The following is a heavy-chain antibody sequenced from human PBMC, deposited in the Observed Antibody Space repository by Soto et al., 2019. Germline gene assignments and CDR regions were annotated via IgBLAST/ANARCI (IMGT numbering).Heavy chain of an antibody. J-gene: IGHJ5*02. CDR1: GGSISSGGYY. D-gene: IGHD3-3*01. CDR3: ARVFDLPNNWFDP. V-gene: IGHV4-31*03. Sequence: PSETLSLTCTVSGGSISSGGYYWSWIRQHPGKGLEWIGYTYYSGSTYYNPSLKSRVTISVDTSKNQFSLKLSSVTAADTAVYYCARVFDLPNNWFDPWGQGTLVTVSS. CDR2: TYYSGST.